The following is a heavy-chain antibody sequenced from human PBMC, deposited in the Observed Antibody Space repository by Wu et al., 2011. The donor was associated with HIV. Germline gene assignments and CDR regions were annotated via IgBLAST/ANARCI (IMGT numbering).Heavy chain of an antibody. Sequence: QVQLVQSGAEVKKPGASVKVSCKASGYTFTSYGISWVRQAPGQGLEWMGWISAYNGDANYAQKLQGRVTMTTDTSTSTAYMELRSLRSDDTAVYYCARENGPYYDFGVVIQRGYYFDYWGREPWSPSPQ. CDR3: ARENGPYYDFGVVIQRGYYFDY. J-gene: IGHJ4*02. D-gene: IGHD3-3*01. V-gene: IGHV1-18*01. CDR1: GYTFTSYG. CDR2: ISAYNGDA.